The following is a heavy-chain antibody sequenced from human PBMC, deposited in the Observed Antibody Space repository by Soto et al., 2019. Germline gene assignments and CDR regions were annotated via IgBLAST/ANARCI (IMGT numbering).Heavy chain of an antibody. Sequence: PGGSLILSCAASGFTFSSYAMSWVRQAPGKGLEWVSAISGSGGSTYYADSVKGRFTISRDNSKNTLYLQMNSLRAEDTAVYYCAKITVAGPAEYFQHWGQGTLVTVSS. J-gene: IGHJ1*01. CDR1: GFTFSSYA. CDR3: AKITVAGPAEYFQH. D-gene: IGHD6-19*01. V-gene: IGHV3-23*01. CDR2: ISGSGGST.